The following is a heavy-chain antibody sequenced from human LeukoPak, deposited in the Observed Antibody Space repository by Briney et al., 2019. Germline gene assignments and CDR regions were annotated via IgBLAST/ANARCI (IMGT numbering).Heavy chain of an antibody. J-gene: IGHJ6*04. Sequence: GGSLRLSCAASGFSFTSYAMTWVRQAPGKGLEGVSTISHSGVSTYYADSVKGRFTISRDKSKNTLYLQMNSLRVEDTAVYYCAGRPIASGNYAGMDVWGKGTTVTVSS. D-gene: IGHD3-10*01. V-gene: IGHV3-23*01. CDR2: ISHSGVST. CDR1: GFSFTSYA. CDR3: AGRPIASGNYAGMDV.